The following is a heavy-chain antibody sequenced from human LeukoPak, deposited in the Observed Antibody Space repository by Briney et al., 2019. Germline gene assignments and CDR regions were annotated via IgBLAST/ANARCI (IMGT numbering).Heavy chain of an antibody. Sequence: TSETLSLTCTVSGGSISSYYWSWIRQPPGKGLEWIGYIYYSGSTNYNPSLKSRVTISVDTSKNQFSLKLSSVTAADTAVYYCAAADYPYYFDYWGQGTLVTVSS. V-gene: IGHV4-59*08. CDR1: GGSISSYY. J-gene: IGHJ4*02. CDR3: AAADYPYYFDY. D-gene: IGHD4-11*01. CDR2: IYYSGST.